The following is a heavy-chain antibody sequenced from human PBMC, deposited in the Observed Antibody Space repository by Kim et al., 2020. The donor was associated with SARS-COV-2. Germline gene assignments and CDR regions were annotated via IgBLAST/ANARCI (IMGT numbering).Heavy chain of an antibody. CDR2: ISAYNGNT. CDR3: SRCGWSDWFAP. CDR1: GYTFTSYG. J-gene: IGHJ5*02. D-gene: IGHD6-19*01. V-gene: IGHV1-18*04. Sequence: ASVKVSCKASGYTFTSYGISWVRQAPGQGLEWMGWISAYNGNTTYAQKLQGRVTMPTDTSTSTAYMELRSLRSDGTAVYYCSRCGWSDWFAPWGQGSLATVSS.